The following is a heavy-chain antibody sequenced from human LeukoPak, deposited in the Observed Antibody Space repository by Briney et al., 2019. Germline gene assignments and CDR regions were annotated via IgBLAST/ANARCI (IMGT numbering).Heavy chain of an antibody. CDR2: INPNNGGT. J-gene: IGHJ3*02. Sequence: ASVKVSYKASGYTFTNYYIHWVRQAPGQGLEWMGRINPNNGGTNYAQKFQGSVTMARDTSISTAYMELSGLTSDDTAIYYCAITVVENAFDIWGQGTMVIVSS. D-gene: IGHD4-23*01. V-gene: IGHV1-2*06. CDR1: GYTFTNYY. CDR3: AITVVENAFDI.